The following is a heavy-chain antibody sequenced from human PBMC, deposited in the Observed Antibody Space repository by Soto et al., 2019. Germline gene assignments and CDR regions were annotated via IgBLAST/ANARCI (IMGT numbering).Heavy chain of an antibody. V-gene: IGHV1-69*06. J-gene: IGHJ6*02. CDR2: IVPLLGTA. CDR3: GRGVARREDYYGIDV. Sequence: QVQLVQSGAEVKKPGSSVKLSCKASGGSFGNYVITWVRQAPGQGLEWMGGIVPLLGTANYQQKYRDRVILSGDKSTRTAYMELGSLGSEETAVYYCGRGVARREDYYGIDVWGQGTTVTVSS. D-gene: IGHD2-21*01. CDR1: GGSFGNYV.